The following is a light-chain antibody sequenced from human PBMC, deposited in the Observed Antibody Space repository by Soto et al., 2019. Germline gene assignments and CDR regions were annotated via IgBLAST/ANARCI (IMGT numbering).Light chain of an antibody. V-gene: IGKV3-20*01. Sequence: EIVFTQSPVTPSLSPGERATLSCRASQSVSNNYLAWYQQKPGQAPRLLIYGASNRATGIPDRFSGSGSGTDFTLTISRLEPEDFAVYYCQQYGSSGTFGQGTKVDIK. J-gene: IGKJ1*01. CDR1: QSVSNNY. CDR3: QQYGSSGT. CDR2: GAS.